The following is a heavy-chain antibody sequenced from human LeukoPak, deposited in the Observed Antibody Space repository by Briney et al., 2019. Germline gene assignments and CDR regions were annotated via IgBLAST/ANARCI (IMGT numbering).Heavy chain of an antibody. CDR3: AREKQYCTNGVCYYRSSWFDP. J-gene: IGHJ5*02. Sequence: ASVKVSCKASGYTFTSYAMNWVRQAPGQGLEWMGWINTNTGNPTYAQGFTGRFVFSLDTSVSTTYLQISSLKAEDTAVYYCAREKQYCTNGVCYYRSSWFDPWGQGTLVTVSS. CDR1: GYTFTSYA. V-gene: IGHV7-4-1*02. D-gene: IGHD2-8*01. CDR2: INTNTGNP.